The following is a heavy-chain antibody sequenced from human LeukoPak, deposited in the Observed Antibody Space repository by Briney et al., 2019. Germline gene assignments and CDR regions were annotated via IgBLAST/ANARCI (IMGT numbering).Heavy chain of an antibody. Sequence: SETLSLTCTVSGGSMRSYFWTWVRQPAGKGLEWIGRICGMGTAYSNPSLGSRITISLDTSNNQFSLKVISVTAADTAVYYCARGTEMTKTSGYYSFDYWGQGTVVSVSS. CDR2: ICGMGTA. D-gene: IGHD3-9*01. CDR3: ARGTEMTKTSGYYSFDY. CDR1: GGSMRSYF. J-gene: IGHJ4*02. V-gene: IGHV4-4*07.